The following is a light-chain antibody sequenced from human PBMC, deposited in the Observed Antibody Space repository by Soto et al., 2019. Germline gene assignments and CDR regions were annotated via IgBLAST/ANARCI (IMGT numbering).Light chain of an antibody. CDR2: AAS. V-gene: IGKV1-39*01. J-gene: IGKJ1*01. CDR3: QQCNSWPRT. CDR1: QTLSSY. Sequence: DIQMSDPPFSLSASKSDRVPLTYRASQTLSSYLDWYQQKPGQAPRLLIYAASSLQSGIPSRFSGSGSGTDFTLTISSLQSEDFAVYYCQQCNSWPRTFGQGTKVDI.